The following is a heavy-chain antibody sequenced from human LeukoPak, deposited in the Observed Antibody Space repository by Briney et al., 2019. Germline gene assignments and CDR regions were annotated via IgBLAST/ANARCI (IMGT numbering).Heavy chain of an antibody. J-gene: IGHJ4*02. CDR2: ISSSSSYI. V-gene: IGHV3-21*01. CDR3: ARDRVLLWFGELFPFFDY. Sequence: PGGSLRLSCAASGFTFSSYGMDWVRQAPGKGLEWVSSISSSSSYIYYADSVKGRFTISRDNAKNSLYLQMNSLRAEDTAVYYCARDRVLLWFGELFPFFDYWGQGTLVTVSS. D-gene: IGHD3-10*01. CDR1: GFTFSSYG.